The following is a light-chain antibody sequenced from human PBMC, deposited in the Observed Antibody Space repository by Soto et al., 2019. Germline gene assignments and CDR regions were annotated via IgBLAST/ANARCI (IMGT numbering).Light chain of an antibody. CDR3: QQYGSSPPT. Sequence: EIVLTHSPGTLSLSPWERTTLSCRASQSISRYLAWYQQKPGQGPRLLIYGASSRATGTPDRFSGSGSGTDFTLTINRLEPEDFALYYCQQYGSSPPTFGQGTKVDIK. V-gene: IGKV3-20*01. CDR1: QSISRY. CDR2: GAS. J-gene: IGKJ1*01.